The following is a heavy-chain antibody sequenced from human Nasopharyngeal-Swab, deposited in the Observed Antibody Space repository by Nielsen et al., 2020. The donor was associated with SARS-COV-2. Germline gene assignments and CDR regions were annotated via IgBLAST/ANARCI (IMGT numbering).Heavy chain of an antibody. V-gene: IGHV3-9*01. CDR1: GFTFDDHA. Sequence: GGSLRLSCAASGFTFDDHAMHWVRQAPGKGLEWVSGIIWNGDSRGYADSVKGRFTISRDSAKKSLYLQMNSLRPDDTALYYCAKDKGRGISPVEGSLEIWGQGTMVTVSS. CDR2: IIWNGDSR. CDR3: AKDKGRGISPVEGSLEI. D-gene: IGHD6-13*01. J-gene: IGHJ3*02.